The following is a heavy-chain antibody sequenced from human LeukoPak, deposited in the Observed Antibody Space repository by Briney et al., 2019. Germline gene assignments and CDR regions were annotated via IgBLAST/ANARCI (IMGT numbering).Heavy chain of an antibody. D-gene: IGHD4-17*01. CDR3: ARDRGDYHLDAFDT. CDR2: TNPNSGGT. J-gene: IGHJ3*02. CDR1: GYTFTGSY. Sequence: GASVKVSCKASGYTFTGSYMHWVRQAPGQGLEWMGWTNPNSGGTNYAQKFQGRVTMTRDTSISTAYMELSRLRSDDTAVYYCARDRGDYHLDAFDTWGQGTMVTVSS. V-gene: IGHV1-2*02.